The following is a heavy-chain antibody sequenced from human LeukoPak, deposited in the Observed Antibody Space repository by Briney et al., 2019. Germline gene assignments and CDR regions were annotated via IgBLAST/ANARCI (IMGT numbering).Heavy chain of an antibody. CDR1: GYTFTGYY. CDR3: ARAGGASDSSGWYVFDY. CDR2: INPNSGGT. Sequence: SVKVSCKASGYTFTGYYMHWVRQAPGQGLEWMGWINPNSGGTNYAQMFQGWVTMTRDTSISTAYMELSRLRSDGTAVYYCARAGGASDSSGWYVFDYWGQGTLVTVSS. D-gene: IGHD6-19*01. J-gene: IGHJ4*02. V-gene: IGHV1-2*04.